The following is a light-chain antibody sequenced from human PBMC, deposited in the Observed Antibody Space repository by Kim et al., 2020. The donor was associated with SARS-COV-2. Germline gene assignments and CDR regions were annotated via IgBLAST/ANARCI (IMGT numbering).Light chain of an antibody. V-gene: IGKV3-20*01. J-gene: IGKJ4*01. CDR2: GAS. CDR3: QQYYSSPLT. Sequence: SPGARATLSCRASQSVSSGYLAWYRQKPGQAPGLLIYGASTRATGIPDRFSGTGSGTDFTLTISRLEPEDSAVYYCQQYYSSPLTFGGGTKVDIK. CDR1: QSVSSGY.